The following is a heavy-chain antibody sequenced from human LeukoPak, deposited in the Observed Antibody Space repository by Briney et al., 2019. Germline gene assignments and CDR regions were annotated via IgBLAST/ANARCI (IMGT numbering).Heavy chain of an antibody. CDR3: SYGSGSSYNVYYYAMDV. D-gene: IGHD3-10*01. V-gene: IGHV3-49*04. J-gene: IGHJ6*04. Sequence: GGSLRLSCTASGFTFGVYAMSWVRQAPGKGLEWVGFIRSKAYGGTTEYAASVKGRFTISRDDSKSIAYLQMNSQKTEDTAVYYCSYGSGSSYNVYYYAMDVWGKGTTVTVSS. CDR1: GFTFGVYA. CDR2: IRSKAYGGTT.